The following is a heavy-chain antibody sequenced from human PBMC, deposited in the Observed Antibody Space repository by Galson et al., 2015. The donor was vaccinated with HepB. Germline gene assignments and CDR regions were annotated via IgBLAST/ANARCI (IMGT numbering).Heavy chain of an antibody. J-gene: IGHJ4*02. CDR2: IWYDGSNK. Sequence: SLRLSCAASGFTFSSYGMHWVRQAPGKGLEWVAVIWYDGSNKYYADSVKGRFTISRDNSKNTLYLQMNSLRAEDTAVYYCARQPLDWELLIPYFDYWGQGTLVTVSS. CDR3: ARQPLDWELLIPYFDY. CDR1: GFTFSSYG. D-gene: IGHD1-26*01. V-gene: IGHV3-33*01.